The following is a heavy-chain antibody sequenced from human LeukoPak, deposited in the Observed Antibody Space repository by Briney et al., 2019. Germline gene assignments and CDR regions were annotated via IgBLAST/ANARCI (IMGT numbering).Heavy chain of an antibody. V-gene: IGHV3-21*01. D-gene: IGHD2-2*01. Sequence: GGSLRLSCAASGFTFSSYSMNWVRQAPGKGLEWVSSIGSSSSYIYYADSVKGRFTISRDNAKNSLYLQMNSLRAEDTAVYYCARDSKGYLWGQGTLVTVSS. J-gene: IGHJ5*02. CDR1: GFTFSSYS. CDR2: IGSSSSYI. CDR3: ARDSKGYL.